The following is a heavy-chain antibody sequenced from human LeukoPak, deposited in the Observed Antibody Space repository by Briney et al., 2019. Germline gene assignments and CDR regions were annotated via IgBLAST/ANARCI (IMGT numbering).Heavy chain of an antibody. J-gene: IGHJ4*02. D-gene: IGHD3-10*01. CDR2: ISSSSSTI. CDR1: GFTFSSYS. CDR3: ARALEGSGSYGVY. Sequence: GGSLRLSCAASGFTFSSYSMNWVRQAPGKGLEWVSYISSSSSTIYYADSVKGRFTISRDNAKNSLYLQMNSLRAEDTAVYYCARALEGSGSYGVYWGQGTLVTVSS. V-gene: IGHV3-48*04.